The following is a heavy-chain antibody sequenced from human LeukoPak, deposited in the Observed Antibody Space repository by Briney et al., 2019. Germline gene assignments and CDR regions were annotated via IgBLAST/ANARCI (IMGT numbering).Heavy chain of an antibody. CDR3: ARHYSKPLLPNDAFDI. Sequence: SETLSLTCTVSGGSISSYYWSWIRQPPGKGLEWIGYIYYSGSTNYNPSLKSRVTISVDTSKNQFSLKLSSVTAADTAVYYCARHYSKPLLPNDAFDIWGQGTMVTVSS. CDR1: GGSISSYY. V-gene: IGHV4-59*08. D-gene: IGHD4-11*01. CDR2: IYYSGST. J-gene: IGHJ3*02.